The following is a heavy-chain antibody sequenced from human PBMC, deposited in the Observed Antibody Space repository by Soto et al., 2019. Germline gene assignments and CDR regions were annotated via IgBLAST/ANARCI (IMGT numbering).Heavy chain of an antibody. V-gene: IGHV1-69*08. Sequence: QVQLVQSGAEVKKPGSSVKVSCKASGGTFSSYTISWVRQAPGQGLEWMGRIIPILGIANYAQKFQGRVTITADKSTSTAYMELSSLRSEDTAVYYCARDCVSGYDFDYWGQGTLVTVSS. CDR3: ARDCVSGYDFDY. D-gene: IGHD5-12*01. J-gene: IGHJ4*02. CDR2: IIPILGIA. CDR1: GGTFSSYT.